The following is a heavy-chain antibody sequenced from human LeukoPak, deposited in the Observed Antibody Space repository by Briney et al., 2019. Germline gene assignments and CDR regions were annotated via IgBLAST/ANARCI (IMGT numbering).Heavy chain of an antibody. CDR2: IQFDGANK. CDR1: GFTFSTSA. CDR3: SKGTGTPGWFIDY. V-gene: IGHV3-30*02. J-gene: IGHJ4*02. Sequence: GGSLRLSCAASGFTFSTSAMHWVRQAPGKGLEWVAFIQFDGANKYYADSVRGRVTVSRDNSKNTLYLQMNSLTVEETAVYYCSKGTGTPGWFIDYWGQGTLVTVSS. D-gene: IGHD6-19*01.